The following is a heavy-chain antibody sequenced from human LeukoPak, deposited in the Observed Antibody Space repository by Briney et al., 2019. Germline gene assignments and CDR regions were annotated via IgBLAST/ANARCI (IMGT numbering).Heavy chain of an antibody. D-gene: IGHD2-2*01. J-gene: IGHJ4*02. CDR1: GFTFSTYG. CDR2: ITASGDGT. CDR3: AASSSSKQPPFDY. Sequence: GGSLRLSCAASGFTFSTYGTSWVRQAPGKGLQRVSGITASGDGTYYADSVKGRFTISRDNSNNTLYLQMNSLRAEDTAVYYCAASSSSKQPPFDYWGQGTLVTVSS. V-gene: IGHV3-23*01.